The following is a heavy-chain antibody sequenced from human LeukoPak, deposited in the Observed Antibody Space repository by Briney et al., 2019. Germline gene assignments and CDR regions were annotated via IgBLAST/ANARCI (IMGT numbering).Heavy chain of an antibody. D-gene: IGHD3-22*01. J-gene: IGHJ4*02. CDR2: ISGSGGST. CDR1: GFTFSSYA. CDR3: AKDFYYYDSSGSMPFDY. V-gene: IGHV3-23*01. Sequence: GGSLRLSCAASGFTFSSYAMSWVRQAPGKGLEWVSAISGSGGSTYYADSVKGRFTISRDNSTNTLYLQMNSLRAEDTAVYYCAKDFYYYDSSGSMPFDYWGQGTLVTVSS.